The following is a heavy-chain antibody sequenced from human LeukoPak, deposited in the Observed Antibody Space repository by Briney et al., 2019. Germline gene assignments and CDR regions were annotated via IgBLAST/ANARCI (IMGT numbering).Heavy chain of an antibody. CDR3: ARAPTVLVGYCSSSSCQADY. D-gene: IGHD2-2*01. Sequence: AGGSLRLSCAASGFTFRSYSMNWVRQAPGKGLEWVSAIDPSSTYIYYADSVKGRFTISRDNAENSLYLQMNSLRVEDTAVYYCARAPTVLVGYCSSSSCQADYWGQGTLVTVSS. J-gene: IGHJ4*02. CDR1: GFTFRSYS. V-gene: IGHV3-21*01. CDR2: IDPSSTYI.